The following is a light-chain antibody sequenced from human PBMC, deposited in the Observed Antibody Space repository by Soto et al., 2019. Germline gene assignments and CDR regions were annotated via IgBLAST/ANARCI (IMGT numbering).Light chain of an antibody. CDR1: QSVNSN. CDR3: QQYNDWSRT. Sequence: EIVMTQSPATLSVSPGERVTLSCRASQSVNSNLAWYQQKPGQAPRLLIYRASTRATGFPARFSGSGSGTDFTLTISGLQSEDFAVYYCQQYNDWSRTFGQGTKVDIK. CDR2: RAS. V-gene: IGKV3-15*01. J-gene: IGKJ1*01.